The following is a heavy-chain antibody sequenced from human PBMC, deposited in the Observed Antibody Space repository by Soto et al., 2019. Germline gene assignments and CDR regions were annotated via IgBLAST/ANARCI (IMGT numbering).Heavy chain of an antibody. V-gene: IGHV4-30-2*01. Sequence: SETLSLTCGVSRNPISTGVSSWAWIRQPPGKALEWIGHTYHSGNPYYNPSLKSRVIISVDRSKNQFSLKVSSVTAADTAVYYCARGFQITMIVVVIPEAFDIWGQGTMVT. CDR1: RNPISTGVSS. J-gene: IGHJ3*02. D-gene: IGHD3-22*01. CDR2: TYHSGNP. CDR3: ARGFQITMIVVVIPEAFDI.